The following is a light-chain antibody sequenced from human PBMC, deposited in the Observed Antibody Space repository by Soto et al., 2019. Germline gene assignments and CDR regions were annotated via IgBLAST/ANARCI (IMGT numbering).Light chain of an antibody. V-gene: IGKV3-15*01. CDR1: QSVSTN. CDR2: GAS. CDR3: QQYNEWPLT. J-gene: IGKJ4*01. Sequence: ETVMTQSPATLSVSPGERATLSCGASQSVSTNLAWYQQKPGQVPRLLIYGASTRASDIPARFSGSGSGTEFTLNIRSLQSEDFAVYCCQQYNEWPLTFGGGTKVEIE.